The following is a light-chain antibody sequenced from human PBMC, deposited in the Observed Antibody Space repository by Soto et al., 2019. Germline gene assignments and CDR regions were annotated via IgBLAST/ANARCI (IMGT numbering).Light chain of an antibody. CDR3: QQYNNWPQT. J-gene: IGKJ1*01. Sequence: EIVMTQSPATLSVSPGERATVSCRASQSVSSNLAWYQQKPGQAPRLLIYGASTRATGIPARFSGSGSGTEFTLTISSQQSEDFAVYYCQQYNNWPQTFGQGTKVEIK. V-gene: IGKV3-15*01. CDR2: GAS. CDR1: QSVSSN.